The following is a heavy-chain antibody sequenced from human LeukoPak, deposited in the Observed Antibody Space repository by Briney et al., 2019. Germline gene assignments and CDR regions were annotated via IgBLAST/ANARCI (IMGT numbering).Heavy chain of an antibody. V-gene: IGHV3-33*01. CDR2: IWYDGSNK. Sequence: PGGSLRLSCAASGFTFSSYGMHWVRQAPGKGLEWMSVIWYDGSNKYYGDSVKGRFTISRDNSKNTLYLQMNSLRAEDTAVYYCARDPPYYDFWSSPPGFDYWGQGTLVTVSS. CDR3: ARDPPYYDFWSSPPGFDY. D-gene: IGHD3-3*01. CDR1: GFTFSSYG. J-gene: IGHJ4*02.